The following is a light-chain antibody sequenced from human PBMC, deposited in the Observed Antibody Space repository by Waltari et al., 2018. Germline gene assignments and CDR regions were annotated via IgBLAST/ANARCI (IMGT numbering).Light chain of an antibody. CDR2: EDG. J-gene: IGLJ3*02. Sequence: NFVLTQPLSVSESPGKTVTISCTGSSGSIASNYVQGYRQRPGSAPTPVIYEDGRRPSGVPARFSGSIDRSSNAASLTISGLKTEDEGDYYCHSYVDTYHVFGGGTKLTVL. CDR1: SGSIASNY. CDR3: HSYVDTYHV. V-gene: IGLV6-57*02.